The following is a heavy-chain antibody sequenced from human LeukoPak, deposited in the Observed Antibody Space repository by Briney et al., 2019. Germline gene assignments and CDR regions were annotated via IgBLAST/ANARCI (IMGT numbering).Heavy chain of an antibody. CDR2: ISGSGGST. V-gene: IGHV3-23*01. CDR1: GFTFSSYA. CDR3: AKDLSFGVVNDY. Sequence: GGSLRLSCAASGFTFSSYAMSWVRQAPGKGLEWVSVISGSGGSTYYADSVKGRFTISRDNSKNTLYLQMNSLRAEDTAVYYCAKDLSFGVVNDYWGQGTLVTVSS. J-gene: IGHJ4*02. D-gene: IGHD3-3*01.